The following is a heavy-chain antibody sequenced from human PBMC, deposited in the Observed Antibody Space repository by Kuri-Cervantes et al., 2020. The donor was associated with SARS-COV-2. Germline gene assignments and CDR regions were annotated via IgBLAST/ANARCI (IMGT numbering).Heavy chain of an antibody. CDR1: GFTFSSYA. V-gene: IGHV3-30*07. CDR2: ISYDGSDK. Sequence: GGSPRLSCAASGFTFSSYAIHWVRQAPGKGLEWVALISYDGSDKNYADSVKGRFTISRDNAKNSLFLQMNSLRADDTAVYYCVRYGMDVWGQGTTVTVSS. CDR3: VRYGMDV. J-gene: IGHJ6*02.